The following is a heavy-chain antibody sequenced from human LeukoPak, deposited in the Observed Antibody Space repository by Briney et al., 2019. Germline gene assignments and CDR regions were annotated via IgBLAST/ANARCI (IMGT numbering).Heavy chain of an antibody. V-gene: IGHV3-21*04. CDR3: AKDPTPFIAVAGTTLDY. Sequence: PGGSLRLSCAASGFTFSSYAMHWVRQAPGKGLEWVSSISSSSSYIYYADSVKGRFTISRDNAKNSLYLQMNSLRAEDTAVYYCAKDPTPFIAVAGTTLDYWGQGTLVTVSS. J-gene: IGHJ4*02. CDR1: GFTFSSYA. CDR2: ISSSSSYI. D-gene: IGHD6-19*01.